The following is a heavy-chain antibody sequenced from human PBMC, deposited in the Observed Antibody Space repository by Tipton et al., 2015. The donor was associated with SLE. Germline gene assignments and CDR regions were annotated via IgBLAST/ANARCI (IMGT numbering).Heavy chain of an antibody. CDR3: ARSTVYGGNSGWYFDL. CDR2: IYTSGST. D-gene: IGHD4-23*01. CDR1: GGSISSSSYY. V-gene: IGHV4-39*07. Sequence: LRLSCTVSGGSISSSSYYWGWIRQPPGKGLEWIGRIYTSGSTNYNPSLKSRVTMSVDTSKNQFSLKLSSVTAADTAVYYCARSTVYGGNSGWYFDLWGRGTLVTVSS. J-gene: IGHJ2*01.